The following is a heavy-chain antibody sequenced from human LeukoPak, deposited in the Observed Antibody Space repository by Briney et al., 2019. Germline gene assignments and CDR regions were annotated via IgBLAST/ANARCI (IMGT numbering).Heavy chain of an antibody. Sequence: GGSLRLSCAASGFTFSSHWMHWVRQAPGKGLVWVSRTNSDGSSISYADSVKGRFTISRDNAKNTLYLQMNSLRAEDTAVYYCVRAAAASFDYWGQGTLVTVSS. V-gene: IGHV3-74*01. D-gene: IGHD6-13*01. J-gene: IGHJ4*02. CDR2: TNSDGSSI. CDR3: VRAAAASFDY. CDR1: GFTFSSHW.